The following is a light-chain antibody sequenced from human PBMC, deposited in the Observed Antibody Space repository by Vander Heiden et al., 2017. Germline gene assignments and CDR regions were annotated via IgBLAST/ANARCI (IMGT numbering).Light chain of an antibody. CDR3: QSFDRSLSGWV. Sequence: QSVLTQPPSVSAAPGQKVTISCTGSSFNIGAGYDVHWYRQVQGTAPKLLIFGSTERPSGVPDRFSTSQSGTSAALAITGLQPEDEASYYCQSFDRSLSGWVFGGGTKLTVL. J-gene: IGLJ3*02. CDR2: GST. CDR1: SFNIGAGYD. V-gene: IGLV1-40*01.